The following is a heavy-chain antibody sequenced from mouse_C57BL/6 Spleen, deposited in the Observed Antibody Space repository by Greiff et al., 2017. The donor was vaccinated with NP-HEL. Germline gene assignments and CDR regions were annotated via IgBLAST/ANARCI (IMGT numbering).Heavy chain of an antibody. CDR2: ISSGGSYT. J-gene: IGHJ1*03. Sequence: EVQGVESGGDLVKPGGSLKLSCAASGFTFSSYGMSWVRQTPDKRLEWVATISSGGSYTYYPDSVKGRFTISRDNAKNTLYLQMSSLKSEDTAMYYCARLPTVVNWYFDVWGTGTTVTVSS. CDR1: GFTFSSYG. V-gene: IGHV5-6*01. D-gene: IGHD1-1*01. CDR3: ARLPTVVNWYFDV.